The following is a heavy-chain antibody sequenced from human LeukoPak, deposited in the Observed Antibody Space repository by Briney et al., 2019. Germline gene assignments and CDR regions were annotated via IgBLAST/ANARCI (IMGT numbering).Heavy chain of an antibody. Sequence: GASVKVSCKASGGTFSSYAISWVRQAPGQGLEWMGRIIPILGIANYAQKFQGRVTITADKSTSTAYMELSSLRSEDTAVYYCARREETKRGVRGSGTQSGEDYWGQGTLVTVSS. CDR3: ARREETKRGVRGSGTQSGEDY. CDR1: GGTFSSYA. D-gene: IGHD1-26*01. CDR2: IIPILGIA. J-gene: IGHJ4*02. V-gene: IGHV1-69*04.